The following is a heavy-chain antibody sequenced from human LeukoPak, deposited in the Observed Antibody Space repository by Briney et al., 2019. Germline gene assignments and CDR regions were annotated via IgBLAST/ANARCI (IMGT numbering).Heavy chain of an antibody. J-gene: IGHJ4*02. CDR2: MNPNSGNT. CDR3: ARGQEQWEPASY. CDR1: GYTFTGYD. V-gene: IGHV1-8*03. D-gene: IGHD1-26*01. Sequence: ASVKVSCKASGYTFTGYDINWVRQATGQGLEWMGWMNPNSGNTGYAQKFQGRVTITRNTSISTAYMELSSLRSEDTAVYYCARGQEQWEPASYWGQGTLVTVSS.